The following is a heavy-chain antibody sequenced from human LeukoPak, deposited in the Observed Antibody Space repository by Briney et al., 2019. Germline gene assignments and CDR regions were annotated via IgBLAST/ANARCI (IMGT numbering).Heavy chain of an antibody. CDR2: ISGSGHST. J-gene: IGHJ5*02. CDR1: GFTFSSYA. Sequence: GGSLRLSCAASGFTFSSYAMTWVRQAPGKGLEWVSSISGSGHSTYYADSVKGRFTISRDNSKNTLYLQMNSLRGEDTAVYYCAKGVGIEGAGHFDPWGQGTVVTVSS. D-gene: IGHD6-13*01. V-gene: IGHV3-23*01. CDR3: AKGVGIEGAGHFDP.